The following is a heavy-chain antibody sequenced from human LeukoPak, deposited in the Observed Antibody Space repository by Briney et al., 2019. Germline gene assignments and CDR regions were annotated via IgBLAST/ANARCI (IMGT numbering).Heavy chain of an antibody. CDR1: GGSISSSIYY. J-gene: IGHJ3*02. V-gene: IGHV4-39*01. CDR2: IYYSGST. D-gene: IGHD3-22*01. Sequence: SETLSLTCTVSGGSISSSIYYWGWIRQPPGKGLEWIGSIYYSGSTYYNPSLESRVTISVDTSKNQFSLKLSSVTAADTAVYFCARRGPNYYDSSGSLLNDAFDIWGQGTIVTVSS. CDR3: ARRGPNYYDSSGSLLNDAFDI.